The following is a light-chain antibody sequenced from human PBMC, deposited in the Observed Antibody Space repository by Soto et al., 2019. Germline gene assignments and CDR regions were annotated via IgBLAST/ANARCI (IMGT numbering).Light chain of an antibody. Sequence: QSVLTQPPSASGTPGQRVTISCFGSSSNIGSNYVYWYQRPPGTGPKLVIYEVSNRPSGIPDRFSRSKSGNTASLTISGLQAEDEAEYYCSLYTTASTYVFGTGTKV. V-gene: IGLV2-18*01. CDR3: SLYTTASTYV. J-gene: IGLJ1*01. CDR2: EVS. CDR1: SSNIGSNY.